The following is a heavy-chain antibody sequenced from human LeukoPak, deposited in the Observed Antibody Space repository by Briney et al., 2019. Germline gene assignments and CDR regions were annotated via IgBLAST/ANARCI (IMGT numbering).Heavy chain of an antibody. J-gene: IGHJ5*02. CDR1: GYSISSGYY. V-gene: IGHV3-7*01. Sequence: ETLSLTCAVSGYSISSGYYWGWIRQPPGKGLEWVANIKQDGSEKYYVDSVKGRFTISRDNAKNSLYLQMNSLRAEDTAVYYCAREVNYYDSSGDNWFDPWGQGTLVTVSS. D-gene: IGHD3-22*01. CDR2: IKQDGSEK. CDR3: AREVNYYDSSGDNWFDP.